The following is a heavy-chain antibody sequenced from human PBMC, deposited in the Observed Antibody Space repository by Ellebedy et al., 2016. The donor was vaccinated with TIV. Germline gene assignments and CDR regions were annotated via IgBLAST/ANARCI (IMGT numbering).Heavy chain of an antibody. CDR3: ARVVDYYYGMGV. Sequence: ASVKVSXXASGYTFTRYYMHWVRQAPGQGLEWMGWMNPNSGNTGYAQKFQGRVTMTRNTSISTAYMELSSLRSDDTAVYYCARVVDYYYGMGVCGQGPTVTVSS. J-gene: IGHJ6*02. CDR2: MNPNSGNT. V-gene: IGHV1-8*01. CDR1: GYTFTRYY.